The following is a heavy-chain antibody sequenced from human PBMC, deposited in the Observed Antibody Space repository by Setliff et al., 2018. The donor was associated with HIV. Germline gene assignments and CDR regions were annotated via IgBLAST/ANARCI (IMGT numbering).Heavy chain of an antibody. CDR1: GFSFSNYA. Sequence: GGSLRLSCAASGFSFSNYAMTWVRQAPGKGLEWVSTIANGINTYSADSVRGRFTISRDNSKNTLYLQMNSLRAEDTAKYYCALRQRGGLVGAGNAFDIWGQGTMVTVSS. D-gene: IGHD1-26*01. V-gene: IGHV3-23*01. CDR3: ALRQRGGLVGAGNAFDI. CDR2: IANGINT. J-gene: IGHJ3*02.